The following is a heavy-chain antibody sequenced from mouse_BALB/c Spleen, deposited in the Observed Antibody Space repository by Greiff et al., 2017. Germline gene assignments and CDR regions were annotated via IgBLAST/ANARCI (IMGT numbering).Heavy chain of an antibody. J-gene: IGHJ2*01. V-gene: IGHV5-6-4*01. CDR2: ISSGGSYT. CDR1: GFTFSSYI. Sequence: EVKLMESGGGLVKPGGSLKLSCAASGFTFSSYIMSWVRQTPEKRLEWVATISSGGSYTYYPDSVKGRFTISRDNAKNTLYLQMSSLKSEDTAMYYCTRDRRNYYFDYWGQGTTLTVSS. CDR3: TRDRRNYYFDY.